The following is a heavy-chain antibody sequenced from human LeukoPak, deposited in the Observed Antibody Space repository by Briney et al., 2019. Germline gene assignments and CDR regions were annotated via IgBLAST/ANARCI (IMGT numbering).Heavy chain of an antibody. V-gene: IGHV3-74*01. J-gene: IGHJ6*04. Sequence: GGSLRLSCAASGFTFSSYWMHWVRQAPGKGLVWVSRINSDGSSTSYADSVKGRFTISRDNAKNTLYLQMNSLRAEDTAVYYCARVNTMVRGVMSPWYYYHGMDVWGKGTTVTVSS. CDR3: ARVNTMVRGVMSPWYYYHGMDV. CDR2: INSDGSST. CDR1: GFTFSSYW. D-gene: IGHD3-10*01.